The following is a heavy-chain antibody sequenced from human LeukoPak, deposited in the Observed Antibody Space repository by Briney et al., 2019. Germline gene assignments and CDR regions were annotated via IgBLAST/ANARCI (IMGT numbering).Heavy chain of an antibody. V-gene: IGHV4-39*01. CDR1: GGSISSSSYY. CDR3: ARGFGESDYYYYGMDV. J-gene: IGHJ6*02. Sequence: SETLSLTCTVSGGSISSSSYYWGWIRQPPGRGLDWIGTNYYAGGTYYNPSLKSRVTISVDTSKNQFSLRLSSVTAADTAVYYCARGFGESDYYYYGMDVWGQGTTVTVSS. D-gene: IGHD3-10*01. CDR2: NYYAGGT.